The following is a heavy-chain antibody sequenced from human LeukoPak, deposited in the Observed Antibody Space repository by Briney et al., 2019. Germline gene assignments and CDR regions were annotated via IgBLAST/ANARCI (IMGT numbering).Heavy chain of an antibody. CDR1: GGSFSGYY. CDR2: INHSGST. CDR3: ARSSFEYSSSWYWFDP. V-gene: IGHV4-34*01. J-gene: IGHJ5*02. D-gene: IGHD6-13*01. Sequence: KPSETLSLTCAVYGGSFSGYYWSWIRQPPGKGLEWIGEINHSGSTNYNPSLKSRVTISVDTSKNQFSLKLSSVTAADTAVYYCARSSFEYSSSWYWFDPWGRGTLVTVSS.